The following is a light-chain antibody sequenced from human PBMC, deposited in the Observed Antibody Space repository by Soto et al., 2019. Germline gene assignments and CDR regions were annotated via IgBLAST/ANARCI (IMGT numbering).Light chain of an antibody. V-gene: IGKV3-11*01. CDR1: QSVSSY. CDR3: HRRSNWLTWT. J-gene: IGKJ1*01. Sequence: EIVLTQSPATLSLSPGERATLSCRASQSVSSYLAWYQQKPGQAPRLLIYDASNRANGIPARFSGSGSGTDFPLTISSLEPEDFAVYYCHRRSNWLTWTFGQGTKVEIK. CDR2: DAS.